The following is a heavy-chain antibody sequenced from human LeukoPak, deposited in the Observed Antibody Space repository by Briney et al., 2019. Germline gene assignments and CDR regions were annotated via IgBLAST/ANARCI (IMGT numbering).Heavy chain of an antibody. CDR2: MSHDGSIK. V-gene: IGHV3-30*18. CDR1: GFTFSSYG. J-gene: IGHJ4*02. CDR3: AKDFYSSGWYGGNCDY. Sequence: PGRSLRLSCAASGFTFSSYGMHWVRQAPGKGLECVAVMSHDGSIKYYADSAKGRFTISRDSSKNTLYLQMNSLRPEDTAVYYCAKDFYSSGWYGGNCDYWGQGTQVTVSP. D-gene: IGHD6-19*01.